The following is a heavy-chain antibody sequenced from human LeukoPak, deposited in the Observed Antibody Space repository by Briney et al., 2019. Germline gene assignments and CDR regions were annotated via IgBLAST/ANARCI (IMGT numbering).Heavy chain of an antibody. CDR3: ASGEKRMVDYYYYGMDV. Sequence: ASVRVSCKASGYTFTGYYMHWVRHAPGQGLEWMGWINPNSGGTNYAQKFQGRVTMTRDTSISTAYMELSRLRSDDTAVYYCASGEKRMVDYYYYGMDVWGQGTTVTVSS. D-gene: IGHD2-15*01. CDR2: INPNSGGT. V-gene: IGHV1-2*02. CDR1: GYTFTGYY. J-gene: IGHJ6*02.